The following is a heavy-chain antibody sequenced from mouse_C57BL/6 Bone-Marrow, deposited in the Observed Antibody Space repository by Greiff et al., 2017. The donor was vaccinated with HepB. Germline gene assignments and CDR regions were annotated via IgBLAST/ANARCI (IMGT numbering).Heavy chain of an antibody. CDR3: ARDDGYYGYFDY. J-gene: IGHJ2*01. D-gene: IGHD2-3*01. CDR1: GYTFTSYW. CDR2: IHPNSGST. V-gene: IGHV1-64*01. Sequence: QVQLQQPGAELVKPGASVTLSCKASGYTFTSYWMHWVKQRPGQGLEWIGMIHPNSGSTNYNEKFKSQATLTVDKSSSTAYMQLSSLTSEDSAVYDCARDDGYYGYFDYWGQGTTLTVSS.